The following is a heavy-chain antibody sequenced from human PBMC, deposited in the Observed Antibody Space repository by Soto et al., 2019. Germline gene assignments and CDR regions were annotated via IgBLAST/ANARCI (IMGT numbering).Heavy chain of an antibody. CDR1: GFTYTDFA. V-gene: IGHV3-30*09. CDR2: ISYDGSDK. CDR3: XXXXXXXYYAIDV. Sequence: VQLVESGGGEVQPGRSLRLSCAASGFTYTDFALHWVRQAPGKGLEWVAIISYDGSDKYYADSVKGRFAISRDNPKXXXXXXXXXXXXXXXXXXXXXXXXXXXYYAIDVWGQGTTVTVFS. J-gene: IGHJ6*02.